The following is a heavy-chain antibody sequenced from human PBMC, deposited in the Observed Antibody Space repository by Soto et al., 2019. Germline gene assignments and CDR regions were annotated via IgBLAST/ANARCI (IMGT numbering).Heavy chain of an antibody. J-gene: IGHJ6*02. D-gene: IGHD1-1*01. CDR1: GYTLTELS. V-gene: IGHV1-24*01. CDR2: FDPEDGET. Sequence: PGASVKVSCKVSGYTLTELSMHWVRQAPGKGLEWMGGFDPEDGETIYAQKFQGRVTMTEDTSTDTAYMELSSLRSEDTAVYYCATDLLEDDLDPSYGMDVWGQGTTVTVSS. CDR3: ATDLLEDDLDPSYGMDV.